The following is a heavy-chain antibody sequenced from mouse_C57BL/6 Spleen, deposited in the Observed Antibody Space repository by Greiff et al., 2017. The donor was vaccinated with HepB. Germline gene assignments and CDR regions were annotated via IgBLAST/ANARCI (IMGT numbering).Heavy chain of an antibody. D-gene: IGHD2-4*01. CDR2: IYPSDSET. Sequence: QVQLQQPGAELVRPGSSVKLSCKASGYTFTSYWMAWVKQRPGQGLEWIGNIYPSDSETHYNQKFKDKATLTVDKPSSTAYMQLSSLTSEDSAVYYCARYPHYYDYLDYWGKGTTLTVSS. CDR3: ARYPHYYDYLDY. J-gene: IGHJ2*01. V-gene: IGHV1-61*01. CDR1: GYTFTSYW.